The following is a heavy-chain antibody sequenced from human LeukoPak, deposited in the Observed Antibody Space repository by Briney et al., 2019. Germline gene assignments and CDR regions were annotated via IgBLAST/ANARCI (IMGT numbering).Heavy chain of an antibody. CDR3: ARGYSYGFDRTGLSNWFDP. V-gene: IGHV3-23*01. D-gene: IGHD5-18*01. Sequence: GGSLRLSCATSGFIFSNYAVNWVRQAPGKGLEWVSIISGSGDTTYYADSVKGRFTISRDNSKNTLYLQMNSLRAEDTAVYYCARGYSYGFDRTGLSNWFDPWGQGTLVTVSS. CDR1: GFIFSNYA. J-gene: IGHJ5*02. CDR2: ISGSGDTT.